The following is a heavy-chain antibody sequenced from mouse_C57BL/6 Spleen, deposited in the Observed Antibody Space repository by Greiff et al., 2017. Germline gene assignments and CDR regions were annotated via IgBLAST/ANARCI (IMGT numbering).Heavy chain of an antibody. CDR2: INPGSGGT. D-gene: IGHD2-1*01. CDR1: GYAFTNYL. V-gene: IGHV1-54*01. J-gene: IGHJ4*01. CDR3: ATLYYGAMDY. Sequence: VQLQQSGAELVRPGTSVKVSCKASGYAFTNYLIEWVKQRPGQGLEWIGVINPGSGGTNYNEKFKGKATLTADKSSSTAYMQLSSLTSEDSAVYFCATLYYGAMDYWGQGTSVTVSS.